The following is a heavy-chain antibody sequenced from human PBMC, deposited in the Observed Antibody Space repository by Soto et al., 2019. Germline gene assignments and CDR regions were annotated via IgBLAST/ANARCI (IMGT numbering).Heavy chain of an antibody. Sequence: GLSLRLSCPASGFTFSSYSMNCVRQAPGKGLEWVSCISSSSSTIYYADSVKGRFTISRDNAKNSLSLQMNSLKAEDTALYYCATDLNWSGTWGQGTMVTVSS. J-gene: IGHJ3*01. CDR2: ISSSSSTI. CDR1: GFTFSSYS. V-gene: IGHV3-48*04. D-gene: IGHD3-3*01. CDR3: ATDLNWSGT.